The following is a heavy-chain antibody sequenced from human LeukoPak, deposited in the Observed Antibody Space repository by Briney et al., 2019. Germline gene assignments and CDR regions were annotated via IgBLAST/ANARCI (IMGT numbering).Heavy chain of an antibody. D-gene: IGHD4-17*01. CDR3: AKENGDYGDYGALDY. V-gene: IGHV3-15*01. CDR2: ITSKTDHGTT. J-gene: IGHJ4*02. CDR1: GFTFSNAW. Sequence: GGSLRLSCAASGFTFSNAWMSWVRQAPGKGLEWVGRITSKTDHGTTDYAAPVKGRFTISRDDSKNTLYLQMNSLRAEDTAVYYCAKENGDYGDYGALDYWGQGTLVTVSS.